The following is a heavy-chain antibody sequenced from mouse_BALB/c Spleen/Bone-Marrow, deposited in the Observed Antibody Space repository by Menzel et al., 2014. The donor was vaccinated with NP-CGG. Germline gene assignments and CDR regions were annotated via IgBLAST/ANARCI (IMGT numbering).Heavy chain of an antibody. V-gene: IGHV8-11*01. CDR2: IWWNDNT. CDR1: GFSLNTCGRG. D-gene: IGHD1-1*01. J-gene: IGHJ1*01. Sequence: ESGPGILQPSQTLSRTCSFSGFSLNTCGRGVGWIRQPSGKGLEWLAHIWWNDNTYSNTALKSRLTISKDTSNNQVFLKIASVDTADTATYYCARSYGAYWYFDVWGAGTTVTVSS. CDR3: ARSYGAYWYFDV.